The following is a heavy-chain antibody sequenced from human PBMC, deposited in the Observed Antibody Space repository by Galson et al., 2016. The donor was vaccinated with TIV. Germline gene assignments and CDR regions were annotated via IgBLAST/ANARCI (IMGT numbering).Heavy chain of an antibody. D-gene: IGHD1-26*01. CDR3: ASDKSGFETVDRFYYYMDV. J-gene: IGHJ6*03. Sequence: SETLSLTCTVSGGSIKTYYWTWIRQPPGKGLEWIGHVYYSGSTDYNPSLKSRVTISIGTSKTQFSLKLNSVTAADTAVYFCASDKSGFETVDRFYYYMDVRGKGTTVTVSS. V-gene: IGHV4-59*01. CDR2: VYYSGST. CDR1: GGSIKTYY.